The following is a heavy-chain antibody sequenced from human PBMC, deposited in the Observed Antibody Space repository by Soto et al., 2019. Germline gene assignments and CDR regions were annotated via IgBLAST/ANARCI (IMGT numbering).Heavy chain of an antibody. V-gene: IGHV4-61*01. CDR3: MKAHESGDFLGMSV. J-gene: IGHJ6*02. Sequence: SETLSLTCTVSGGSVSTGMKYWGWVRQPPGKALEFIGYMYKTGETLLNSSLKSRVTLSMETSKNQFSLTLSSVTAADTAVYFCMKAHESGDFLGMSVWGPGTTVTVYS. CDR1: GGSVSTGMKY. CDR2: MYKTGET. D-gene: IGHD3-10*01.